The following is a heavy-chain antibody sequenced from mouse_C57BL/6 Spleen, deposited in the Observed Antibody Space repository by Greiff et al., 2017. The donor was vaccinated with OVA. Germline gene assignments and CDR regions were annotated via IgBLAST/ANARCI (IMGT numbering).Heavy chain of an antibody. D-gene: IGHD6-5*01. CDR1: GYAFSSYW. J-gene: IGHJ3*01. CDR3: ARESSPTWFAY. V-gene: IGHV1-80*01. CDR2: IYPGDGDT. Sequence: LVESGASVKISCKASGYAFSSYWMNWVKQRPGKGLEWIGQIYPGDGDTNYNGKFKGKATLTADKSSSTAYMQLSSLTSEDSAVYFCARESSPTWFAYWGQGTLVTVSA.